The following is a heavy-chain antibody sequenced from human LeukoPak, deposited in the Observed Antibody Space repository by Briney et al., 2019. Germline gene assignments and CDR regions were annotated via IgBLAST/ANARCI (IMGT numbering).Heavy chain of an antibody. CDR2: IIPIFGTA. D-gene: IGHD2-2*02. CDR1: GGTFRSYA. V-gene: IGHV1-69*01. CDR3: ASEGYCSSTSCYTNFDY. Sequence: SVKVSCKASGGTFRSYAISCVRQGPGQGLEWMGGIIPIFGTANYAQKFQGRVTITADESTSTAYMELSSLRSEDTAVYYCASEGYCSSTSCYTNFDYWGQGTLVTVSS. J-gene: IGHJ4*02.